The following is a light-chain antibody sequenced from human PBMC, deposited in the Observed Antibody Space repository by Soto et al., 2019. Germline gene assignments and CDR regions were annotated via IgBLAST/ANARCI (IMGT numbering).Light chain of an antibody. CDR3: QQYGSSLLT. CDR2: GAS. V-gene: IGKV3-15*01. J-gene: IGKJ4*01. Sequence: EIVLTQSPATLSVSPGERATLSCRASQSVSSYLAWYQQKPGQAPRLLVYGASTRATGIPARFSGSGSGTEFTLTISSLEPEDFAVYYCQQYGSSLLTFGGGTKVDIK. CDR1: QSVSSY.